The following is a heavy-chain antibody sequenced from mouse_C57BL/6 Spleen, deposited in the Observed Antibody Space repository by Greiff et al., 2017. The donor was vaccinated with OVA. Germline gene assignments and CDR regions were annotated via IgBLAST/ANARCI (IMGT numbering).Heavy chain of an antibody. V-gene: IGHV1-85*01. J-gene: IGHJ2*01. CDR1: GYTFTSYD. CDR2: IYPRDGST. D-gene: IGHD1-1*01. CDR3: ARSGYYGSSPGSH. Sequence: VQLVESGPELVKPGASVKLSCKASGYTFTSYDINWVKQRPGQGLEWIGWIYPRDGSTKYNEKFKGKATLTVDTSSSTAYMELHSLTSEDSAVYFCARSGYYGSSPGSHWGQGTTLTVSS.